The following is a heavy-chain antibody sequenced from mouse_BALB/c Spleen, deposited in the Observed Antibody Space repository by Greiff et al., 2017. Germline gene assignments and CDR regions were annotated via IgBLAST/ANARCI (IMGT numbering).Heavy chain of an antibody. V-gene: IGHV5-6-5*01. CDR1: GFTFSSYA. D-gene: IGHD2-1*01. CDR2: ISSGGST. Sequence: EVKLVESGGGLVKPGGSLKLSCAASGFTFSSYAMSWVRQTPEKRLEWVASISSGGSTYYPDSVKGRFTISRDNARNILYLQMSSLRSEDTAMYYCARVGNYGYWYFDVWGAGTTVTVSS. CDR3: ARVGNYGYWYFDV. J-gene: IGHJ1*01.